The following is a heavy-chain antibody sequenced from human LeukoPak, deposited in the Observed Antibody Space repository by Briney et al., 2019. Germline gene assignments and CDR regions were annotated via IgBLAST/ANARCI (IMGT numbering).Heavy chain of an antibody. D-gene: IGHD3-10*01. CDR2: IIPIFGTA. J-gene: IGHJ4*02. V-gene: IGHV1-69*13. CDR3: ARGELWFGELPKSLDY. Sequence: GASVKVSCKASGGTFSSYAISWVRQAPGQGLEWMGGIIPIFGTANYAQKFQGRVTITADESTSTVYMELSSLRSEDTAVYYCARGELWFGELPKSLDYWGQGTLVTVSS. CDR1: GGTFSSYA.